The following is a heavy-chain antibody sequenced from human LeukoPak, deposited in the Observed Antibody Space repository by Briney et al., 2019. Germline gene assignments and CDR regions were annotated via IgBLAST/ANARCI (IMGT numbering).Heavy chain of an antibody. J-gene: IGHJ4*02. Sequence: GGSLRLSCAASGFTFSNAWMSWVRQAPGKGLEWVGRIKSKTDGGTTDYAAPVKGRFTISRDDSKNTLYLQMNSLKIEDTAVYYCSTELGSGYYFDYWGRGILVTVSS. D-gene: IGHD7-27*01. CDR3: STELGSGYYFDY. CDR1: GFTFSNAW. V-gene: IGHV3-15*01. CDR2: IKSKTDGGTT.